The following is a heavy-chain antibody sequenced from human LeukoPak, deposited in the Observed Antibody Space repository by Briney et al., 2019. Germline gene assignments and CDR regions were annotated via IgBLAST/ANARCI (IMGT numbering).Heavy chain of an antibody. V-gene: IGHV3-23*01. J-gene: IGHJ4*02. CDR3: AMDHTGRDDC. CDR2: ISGSGGST. CDR1: GFTFSSYA. Sequence: PGGSLRLSCAASGFTFSSYAMSWVRQAPGKGLEWVSAISGSGGSTYYADSVKGRFTVSRDNAKNTLYLQMNSLRAEDTAVYHCAMDHTGRDDCWGQGILVTVSS. D-gene: IGHD2-15*01.